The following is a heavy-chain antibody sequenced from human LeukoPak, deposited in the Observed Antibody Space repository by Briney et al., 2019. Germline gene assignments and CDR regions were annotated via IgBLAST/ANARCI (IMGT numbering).Heavy chain of an antibody. CDR3: ARSSYSSSSSV. D-gene: IGHD6-6*01. J-gene: IGHJ3*01. V-gene: IGHV3-7*03. CDR2: INSDGSEG. CDR1: GFTFSSYS. Sequence: GGSLRLSCAASGFTFSSYSMNWVRQAPGKGLEWVASINSDGSEGYYADVVKGRFTISRDNAKNSLYLQINSLRAEDTAVYYCARSSYSSSSSVWGQGTMVTVSS.